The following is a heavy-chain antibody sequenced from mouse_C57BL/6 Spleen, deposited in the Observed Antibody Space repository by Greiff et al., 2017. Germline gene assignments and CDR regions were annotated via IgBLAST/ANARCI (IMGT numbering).Heavy chain of an antibody. CDR1: GYAFSSSW. D-gene: IGHD1-1*01. CDR2: IYPGDGDT. V-gene: IGHV1-82*01. Sequence: VQLQQSGPELVKPGASVKISCKASGYAFSSSWMNWVKQRPGKGLEWIGRIYPGDGDTNYNGKFKGKATLTADKSSSTAYMQLSSLTSEDSAVYFCARSGSSYYAMDYWGQGTSVTVSS. CDR3: ARSGSSYYAMDY. J-gene: IGHJ4*01.